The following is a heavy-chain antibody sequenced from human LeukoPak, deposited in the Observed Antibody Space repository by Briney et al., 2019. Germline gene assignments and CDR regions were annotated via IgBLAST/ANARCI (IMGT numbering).Heavy chain of an antibody. D-gene: IGHD7-27*01. CDR2: IYSGGSS. Sequence: TSETLSLTCTVSGGSISSSSYYWGWIRQPPGKELEWIGSIYSGGSSYYNPSLKSRVTISVDTSKNQFSLKLSSVTAADTAVYYCARDPGTGDLRYFDLWGRGTLVTVSS. J-gene: IGHJ2*01. CDR1: GGSISSSSYY. CDR3: ARDPGTGDLRYFDL. V-gene: IGHV4-39*07.